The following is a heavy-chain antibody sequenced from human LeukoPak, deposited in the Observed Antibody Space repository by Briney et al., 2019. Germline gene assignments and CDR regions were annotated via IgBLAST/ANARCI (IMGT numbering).Heavy chain of an antibody. D-gene: IGHD3-9*01. CDR2: IVGSGGTT. J-gene: IGHJ4*02. CDR3: AKWGDYDILTGYYVSDY. V-gene: IGHV3-23*01. Sequence: PGASLRLSCAASGFIFSNYAMTWVRQAPGKGLEWVSAIVGSGGTTYYADSVKGRFTTSRDNSKNTLYLQMNSLRAEDTAVYYCAKWGDYDILTGYYVSDYWGQGTLVTVSS. CDR1: GFIFSNYA.